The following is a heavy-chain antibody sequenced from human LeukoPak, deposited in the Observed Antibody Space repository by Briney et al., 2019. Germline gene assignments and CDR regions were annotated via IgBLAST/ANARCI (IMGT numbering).Heavy chain of an antibody. V-gene: IGHV1-69*04. CDR2: IIPILGIA. D-gene: IGHD3-10*01. CDR3: ARARWFGTYGMDV. J-gene: IGHJ6*02. Sequence: SVKVSCKASGGTFSSYAISWVRQAPGQGLEWMGRIIPILGIANYAQKLQGRVTMTTDTSTSTAYMELRSLRSDDTAVYYCARARWFGTYGMDVWGQGTTVTVSS. CDR1: GGTFSSYA.